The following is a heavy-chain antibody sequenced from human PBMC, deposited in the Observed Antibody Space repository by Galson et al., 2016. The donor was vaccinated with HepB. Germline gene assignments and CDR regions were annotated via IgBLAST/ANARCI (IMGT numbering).Heavy chain of an antibody. CDR3: AKGLGLHV. J-gene: IGHJ6*02. D-gene: IGHD2-21*02. Sequence: SLRLSCAASGFTFNSYTMNWVRQAPGKGLQWVSSISGSADSTYYADSVKGRFTISRDNSKNTHYLQMNSLRAEDTAVYYCAKGLGLHVWGQGTTVTVSS. CDR1: GFTFNSYT. CDR2: ISGSADST. V-gene: IGHV3-23*01.